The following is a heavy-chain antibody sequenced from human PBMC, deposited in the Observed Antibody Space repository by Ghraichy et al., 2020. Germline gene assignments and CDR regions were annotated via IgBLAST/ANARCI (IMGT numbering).Heavy chain of an antibody. CDR3: ARGVVGAIYYFDY. J-gene: IGHJ4*02. V-gene: IGHV4-59*01. CDR2: IYYSGST. Sequence: TLSLTCTVSGGSISSYYWSWIRQPPGKGLEWIGYIYYSGSTNYNPSLKSRVTISVDTSKNQFSLKLSSVTAADTAVYYCARGVVGAIYYFDYWGQGTLVTVSS. D-gene: IGHD1-26*01. CDR1: GGSISSYY.